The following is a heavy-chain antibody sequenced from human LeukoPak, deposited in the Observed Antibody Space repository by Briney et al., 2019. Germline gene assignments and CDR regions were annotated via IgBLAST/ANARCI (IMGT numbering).Heavy chain of an antibody. V-gene: IGHV3-23*01. CDR3: AKGKVNHDGAFDF. CDR1: GFSFSSYA. CDR2: ISAGGATT. D-gene: IGHD3-16*01. J-gene: IGHJ3*01. Sequence: GGSLRLSCSASGFSFSSYAMSWVRQAPGKGLEWVSGISAGGATTHYADSVKGRFTMSRDNSKKTVYLQMNSLRAEDTAIYYCAKGKVNHDGAFDFWGQGTMVTVSS.